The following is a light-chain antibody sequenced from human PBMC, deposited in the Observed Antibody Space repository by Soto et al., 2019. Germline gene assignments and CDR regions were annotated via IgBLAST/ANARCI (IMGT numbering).Light chain of an antibody. J-gene: IGKJ4*01. CDR1: QSISTY. CDR2: AAS. Sequence: DIQMTQSPSSLSASVWDGVTITCRASQSISTYVNWYQQKPGKAPNLLIYAASTLQNGDAARCSGSGSRTDFTLIVSSLQPEDFATYYCRQLDSYPLTFGGGTKGDIK. V-gene: IGKV1-17*01. CDR3: RQLDSYPLT.